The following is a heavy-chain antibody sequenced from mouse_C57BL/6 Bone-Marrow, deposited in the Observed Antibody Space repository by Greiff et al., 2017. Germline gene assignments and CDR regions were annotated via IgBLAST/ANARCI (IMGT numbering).Heavy chain of an antibody. J-gene: IGHJ4*01. CDR3: ARGRPAYYSNYYAMDY. V-gene: IGHV2-2*01. D-gene: IGHD2-5*01. CDR1: GFSLTSYG. Sequence: VQLQESGPGLVQPSQRLSITCTVSGFSLTSYGVHWVRQSPGKGLEWLGVIWSGGSTDYNAAFISRLSISKDNSKSQVFFKMNSLQADDTAIYYCARGRPAYYSNYYAMDYWGQGTSVTVSS. CDR2: IWSGGST.